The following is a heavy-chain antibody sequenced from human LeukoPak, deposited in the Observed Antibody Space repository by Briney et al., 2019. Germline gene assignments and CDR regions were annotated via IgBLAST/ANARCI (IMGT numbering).Heavy chain of an antibody. Sequence: GRSLRLSCAASGFTFSSYGMHWVRQAPGKGREWVALIWYDGSNKYYADSVKGRFTISRDNSKNTVYLQMNSLRAEDTAVYYCASRRGGIVGDYWGQGTLVTVSS. CDR1: GFTFSSYG. D-gene: IGHD2-15*01. CDR3: ASRRGGIVGDY. CDR2: IWYDGSNK. J-gene: IGHJ4*02. V-gene: IGHV3-33*01.